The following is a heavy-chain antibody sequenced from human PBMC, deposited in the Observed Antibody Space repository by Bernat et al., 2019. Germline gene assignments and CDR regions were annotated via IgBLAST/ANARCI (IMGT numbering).Heavy chain of an antibody. Sequence: QVQLVESGGGVVQPGRSLRLSCAASGFTSCSYGMHWVRQAPGTGLEWVAVIWYDGSNKYYADSVKGRFTISRDDSKNTLYLQMNSLRAEDTAVYYCARDRGDPRGYSGYGYYFDYWGQGTLVTVSS. CDR3: ARDRGDPRGYSGYGYYFDY. CDR1: GFTSCSYG. J-gene: IGHJ4*02. CDR2: IWYDGSNK. D-gene: IGHD5-12*01. V-gene: IGHV3-33*01.